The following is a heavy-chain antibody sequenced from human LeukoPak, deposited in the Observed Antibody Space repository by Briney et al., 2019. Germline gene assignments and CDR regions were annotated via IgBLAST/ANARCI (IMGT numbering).Heavy chain of an antibody. CDR1: GFTFSDYY. J-gene: IGHJ4*02. CDR2: IGGTTSYT. Sequence: GGSLRLSCAASGFTFSDYYMSWIRQAPGKGLEWVSYIGGTTSYTNYADSVKGRFTISRDNAKNSLYLQMNSLRAEDTAVYYCARANDLIDSWGQGTLVTVSS. V-gene: IGHV3-11*05. CDR3: ARANDLIDS.